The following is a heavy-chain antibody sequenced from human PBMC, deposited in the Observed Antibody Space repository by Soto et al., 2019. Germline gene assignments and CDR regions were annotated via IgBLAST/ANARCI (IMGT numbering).Heavy chain of an antibody. CDR1: GFTFSSYA. J-gene: IGHJ4*02. V-gene: IGHV3-23*01. Sequence: LRLSCAASGFTFSSYAMSWVRQAPGKGLEWVSAISGSGGSTYYADSVKGRFTISRDNSKNTLYLQMNSLRAEDTAAYYCASQSGYDWDYFDYWGQGTLVTVSS. CDR3: ASQSGYDWDYFDY. D-gene: IGHD5-12*01. CDR2: ISGSGGST.